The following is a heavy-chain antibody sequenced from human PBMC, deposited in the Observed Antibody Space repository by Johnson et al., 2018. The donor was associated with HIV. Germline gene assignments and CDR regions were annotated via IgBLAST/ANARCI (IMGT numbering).Heavy chain of an antibody. J-gene: IGHJ3*02. V-gene: IGHV3-20*04. CDR1: GFTFDDYG. CDR2: INSDGSST. D-gene: IGHD3-3*02. CDR3: ARVQILADDVFNI. Sequence: VQLVESGGGVVRPGGSLRLSCAASGFTFDDYGMSWVRQVPGKGLEWVSGINSDGSSTSYAESVNGRFTISRDNAKNTLYLQMDSLGAEDTAVYYCARVQILADDVFNIWGQGTMVTVSS.